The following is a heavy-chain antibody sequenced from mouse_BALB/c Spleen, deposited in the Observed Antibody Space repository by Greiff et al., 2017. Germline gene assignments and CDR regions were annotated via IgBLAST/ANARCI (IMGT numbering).Heavy chain of an antibody. CDR3: TRDRGNYVNYFDY. Sequence: VQLVESGGGLVKPGGSLKLSCAASGFTFSSYTMSWVRQTPEKRLEWVATISSGGSYTYYPDSVKGRFTISRDNAKNTLYLQMSSLKSEDTAMYYCTRDRGNYVNYFDYWGQGTTLTVSS. D-gene: IGHD2-1*01. CDR1: GFTFSSYT. V-gene: IGHV5-6-4*01. CDR2: ISSGGSYT. J-gene: IGHJ2*01.